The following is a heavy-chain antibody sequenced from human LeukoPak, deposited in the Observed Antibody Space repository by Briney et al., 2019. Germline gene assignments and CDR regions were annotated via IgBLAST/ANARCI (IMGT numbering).Heavy chain of an antibody. CDR1: GFTFSSNS. CDR3: AKDRGIISDY. V-gene: IGHV3-21*04. CDR2: ISSRSTYI. Sequence: GGSLRLSCAASGFTFSSNSMNWVRQAPGNGLEWVASISSRSTYIYYADSVKGRFTISRDNAKNSLYLQMNSLRAEDTAVYYCAKDRGIISDYWGQGTLVTVSS. J-gene: IGHJ4*02. D-gene: IGHD3-10*01.